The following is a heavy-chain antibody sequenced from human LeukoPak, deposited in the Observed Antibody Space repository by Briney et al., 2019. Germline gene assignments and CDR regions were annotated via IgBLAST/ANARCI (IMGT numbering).Heavy chain of an antibody. V-gene: IGHV1-2*02. Sequence: ASVKVSCKASGYTFTGYYMHWVRQAPGQELEWMGWINPNSGGTNYAQKFQGRVTMTRDTSISTAYMELSRLRSDDTAVYYCARALVVYAKGELGDYWGQGTLVTVSS. CDR2: INPNSGGT. D-gene: IGHD2-8*02. CDR3: ARALVVYAKGELGDY. J-gene: IGHJ4*02. CDR1: GYTFTGYY.